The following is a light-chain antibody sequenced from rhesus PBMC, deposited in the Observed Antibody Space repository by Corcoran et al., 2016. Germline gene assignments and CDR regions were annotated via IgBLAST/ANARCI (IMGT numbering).Light chain of an antibody. Sequence: DIQMTQSPSSLSASVGDRVTITCRASENVNNYLNWYQQKQGKAPKPLIYKASTLQSGVPSRFSGSGSGTDYTFTISSLQPKDVATYYCQHGNGTPFTFGPGTKLDIK. CDR1: ENVNNY. CDR3: QHGNGTPFT. CDR2: KAS. J-gene: IGKJ3*01. V-gene: IGKV1-74*01.